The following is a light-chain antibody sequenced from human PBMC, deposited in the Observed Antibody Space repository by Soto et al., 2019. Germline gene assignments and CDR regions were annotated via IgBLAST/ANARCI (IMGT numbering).Light chain of an antibody. CDR1: SSNIGSNY. V-gene: IGLV1-47*01. J-gene: IGLJ2*01. CDR3: AAWDDSPRGQGV. CDR2: RNN. Sequence: QSVLTQPPSASGTPGQRVTISCSGSSSNIGSNYVYWYQQLPGTAPKLLIYRNNQRPSGVPDRFSGSKSGTSASLAISGLRSEEEADYYWAAWDDSPRGQGVFGGGTKLTVL.